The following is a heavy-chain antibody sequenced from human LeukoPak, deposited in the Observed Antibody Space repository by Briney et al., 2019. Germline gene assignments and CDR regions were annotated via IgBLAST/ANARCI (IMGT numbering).Heavy chain of an antibody. V-gene: IGHV3-7*04. Sequence: GGSLRLSCAASGFIFRNYWMSWVRQAPGKGLEWVANIKQDGSEKYYVDSVKGRFTISRDNAKNSLFLQMNTLRADDTAVYYCARDDNYGSDYWGQGTLVAVSS. J-gene: IGHJ4*02. D-gene: IGHD3-10*01. CDR2: IKQDGSEK. CDR3: ARDDNYGSDY. CDR1: GFIFRNYW.